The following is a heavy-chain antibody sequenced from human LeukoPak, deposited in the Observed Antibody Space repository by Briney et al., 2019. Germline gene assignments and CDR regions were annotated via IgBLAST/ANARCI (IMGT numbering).Heavy chain of an antibody. D-gene: IGHD3-22*01. CDR3: ARSSEGRYYYDSSGFSYYYYYMDV. Sequence: ETLSLTCTVSGGSISSSSYYWGWIRQPPGKGLEWIGSIYYSGSTYYNPSLKSRVTISVDTSKNQFSLKLSSVTAADTAVYYCARSSEGRYYYDSSGFSYYYYYMDVWGKGTTVTISS. CDR1: GGSISSSSYY. CDR2: IYYSGST. V-gene: IGHV4-39*07. J-gene: IGHJ6*03.